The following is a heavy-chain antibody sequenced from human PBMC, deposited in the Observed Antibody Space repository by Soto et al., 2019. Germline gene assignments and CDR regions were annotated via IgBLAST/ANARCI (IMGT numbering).Heavy chain of an antibody. J-gene: IGHJ4*02. Sequence: QVPLVQSGAEVKKPGASVKVSCKASGYTFTSYGISWVRQAPGQGLEWMGWISAYNGNTNYAQKLQGRVTMTTDTSTSTAYMELRSLRSDDTAVYYCALSIHYGDYEYYYFDYWGQGTLVTVSS. V-gene: IGHV1-18*01. CDR1: GYTFTSYG. CDR3: ALSIHYGDYEYYYFDY. CDR2: ISAYNGNT. D-gene: IGHD4-17*01.